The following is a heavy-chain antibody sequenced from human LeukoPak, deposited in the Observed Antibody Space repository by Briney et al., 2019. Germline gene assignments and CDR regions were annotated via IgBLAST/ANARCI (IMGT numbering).Heavy chain of an antibody. J-gene: IGHJ5*02. Sequence: GASVKVSCKASGYTFTGYYMHWVRQAPGQGLEWMGWINPNSGGTNYAQKFQGRVTVTRDTSISTAYMELSRLRSDDTAVYYCARADLDYYGSGVSAWFDPWGQGTLVTVSS. CDR1: GYTFTGYY. CDR2: INPNSGGT. D-gene: IGHD3-10*01. V-gene: IGHV1-2*02. CDR3: ARADLDYYGSGVSAWFDP.